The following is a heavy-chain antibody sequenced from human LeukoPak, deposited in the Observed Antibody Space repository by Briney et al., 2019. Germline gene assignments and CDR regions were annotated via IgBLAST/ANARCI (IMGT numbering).Heavy chain of an antibody. V-gene: IGHV1-2*06. CDR3: ARVVRDCSSTSCYAGSTDYYYYMDV. J-gene: IGHJ6*03. Sequence: ASVTVSCXASGYTFTGYYMHWVRQAPGQGLEWMGRINPNSGGTNYAQKFQGRVTMTRDTSISTAYMELSRLRSDDTAVYYCARVVRDCSSTSCYAGSTDYYYYMDVWGKGTTVTVSS. D-gene: IGHD2-2*01. CDR1: GYTFTGYY. CDR2: INPNSGGT.